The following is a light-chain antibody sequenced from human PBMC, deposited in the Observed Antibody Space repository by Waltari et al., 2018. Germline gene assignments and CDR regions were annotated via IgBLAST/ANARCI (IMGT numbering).Light chain of an antibody. CDR3: QQANSFPIT. V-gene: IGKV1-12*01. Sequence: DIQMTQSPSSVSASVGDRVTITCRASQGISRWLAWYQQKPGKAPKLLIYGTSNLQSGVPSRFSGSGSGTHFTLTVSSLQPEDFAIYYCQQANSFPITFGQGTRLEIK. CDR2: GTS. J-gene: IGKJ5*01. CDR1: QGISRW.